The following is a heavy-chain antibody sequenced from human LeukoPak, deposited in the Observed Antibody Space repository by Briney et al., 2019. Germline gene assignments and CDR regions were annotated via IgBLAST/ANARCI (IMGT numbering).Heavy chain of an antibody. D-gene: IGHD6-13*01. CDR3: AREGEAAAGTESPTINWFDP. CDR1: GGTFSSYA. V-gene: IGHV1-69*05. Sequence: ASVKVSCKASGGTFSSYAISWVRQAPGQGLEWMGRIITIFGTANYAQKFQGRVTITTDESTSTAYMELSSLRSEDTAVYYCAREGEAAAGTESPTINWFDPWGQGTLVTVSS. CDR2: IITIFGTA. J-gene: IGHJ5*02.